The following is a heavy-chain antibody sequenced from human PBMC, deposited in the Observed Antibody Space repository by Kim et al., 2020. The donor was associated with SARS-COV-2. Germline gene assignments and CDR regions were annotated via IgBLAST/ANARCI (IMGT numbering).Heavy chain of an antibody. D-gene: IGHD6-13*01. V-gene: IGHV3-21*01. CDR3: ARRIGAAAATVGYFDF. CDR1: GFTFSSYN. CDR2: ISSSSYI. Sequence: GGSLRLSCAASGFTFSSYNMNWVRQAPGKGLEWVASISSSSYIYYATSLKGRFTISRDNAQHSLFLQMNSLRAEDTAVYYCARRIGAAAATVGYFDFWGR. J-gene: IGHJ2*01.